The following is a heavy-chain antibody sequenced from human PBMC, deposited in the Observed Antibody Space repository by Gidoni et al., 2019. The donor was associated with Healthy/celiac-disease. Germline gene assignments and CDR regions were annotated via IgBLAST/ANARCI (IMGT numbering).Heavy chain of an antibody. Sequence: HVQLVQSGADVKKPGASVKGSCKASGYHFTSYYMHWVRQAPGQGLEWMGIINPSGGSTSYAQKFQCRVTMTRDTSTSTVYMELSSLRSEDTAVYYCARDLVGATHRGAFDIWGQGTMVTVSS. CDR2: INPSGGST. CDR1: GYHFTSYY. CDR3: ARDLVGATHRGAFDI. V-gene: IGHV1-46*01. J-gene: IGHJ3*02. D-gene: IGHD1-26*01.